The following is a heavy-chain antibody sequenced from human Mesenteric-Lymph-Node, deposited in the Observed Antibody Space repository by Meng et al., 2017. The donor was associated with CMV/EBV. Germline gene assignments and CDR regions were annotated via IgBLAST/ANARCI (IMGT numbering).Heavy chain of an antibody. CDR3: AHSGADSNFVD. V-gene: IGHV2-5*01. CDR1: GFSLNTTTVG. Sequence: CTFSGFSLNTTTVGVGWIRQPPGKALEWLALIYWTDDKLYSPSLKTRPTITQGASKSQVVLTMTNMAPEDTATYFCAHSGADSNFVDWGQGTLVTVSS. CDR2: IYWTDDK. D-gene: IGHD4-11*01. J-gene: IGHJ4*02.